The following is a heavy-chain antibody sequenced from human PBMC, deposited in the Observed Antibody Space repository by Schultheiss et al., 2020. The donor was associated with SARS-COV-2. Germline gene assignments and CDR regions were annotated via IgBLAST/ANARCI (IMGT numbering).Heavy chain of an antibody. V-gene: IGHV3-30*01. J-gene: IGHJ5*02. CDR3: ARDFRLYYDYVWGSYRYNWFDP. D-gene: IGHD3-16*02. CDR1: GFTFSSYA. CDR2: ISYDGSNK. Sequence: GGSLRLSCAASGFTFSSYAMHWVRQAPGKGLEWVAVISYDGSNKYYADSVKGRFTISRDNSKNTLYLQMNSLRAEDTAVYYCARDFRLYYDYVWGSYRYNWFDPWGQGTLVTVSS.